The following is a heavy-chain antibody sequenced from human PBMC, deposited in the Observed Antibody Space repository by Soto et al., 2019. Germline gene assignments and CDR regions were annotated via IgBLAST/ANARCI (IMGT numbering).Heavy chain of an antibody. Sequence: EVQLVESGGGLIQPGGSLRLSCAASGFTVSSNYMSWVRQAPGKGLEWVSVIYSGGSTYYADSVKGRFTISRDNSKNTLYLQMNSLRAEDTAVYYCAREEQGIAVAGTSSNAFDIWGQGTMVTVSS. D-gene: IGHD6-19*01. CDR1: GFTVSSNY. CDR2: IYSGGST. V-gene: IGHV3-53*01. J-gene: IGHJ3*02. CDR3: AREEQGIAVAGTSSNAFDI.